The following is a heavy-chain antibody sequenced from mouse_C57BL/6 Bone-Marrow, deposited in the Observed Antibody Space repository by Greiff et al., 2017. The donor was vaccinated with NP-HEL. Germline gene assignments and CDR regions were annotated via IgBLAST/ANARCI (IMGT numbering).Heavy chain of an antibody. CDR3: ASLYYYGSSPWFAY. CDR2: IDPANGNT. V-gene: IGHV14-3*01. CDR1: GFNIKNTY. J-gene: IGHJ3*01. D-gene: IGHD1-1*01. Sequence: VQLQQSVAELVRPGASVKLSCTASGFNIKNTYMHWVKQRPEQGLEWIGRIDPANGNTKYAPKFQGKATITADTSSNTAYLQLSSLTSEDTAIYYWASLYYYGSSPWFAYWGQGTLVTVSA.